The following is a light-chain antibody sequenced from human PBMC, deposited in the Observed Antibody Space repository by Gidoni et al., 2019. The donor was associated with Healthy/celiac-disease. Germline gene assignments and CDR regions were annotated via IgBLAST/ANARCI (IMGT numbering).Light chain of an antibody. CDR3: QQYNSYIT. J-gene: IGKJ5*01. CDR2: KAS. V-gene: IGKV1-5*03. CDR1: QSISSW. Sequence: DIQMTQSPSTLSASVGDRVTITSRASQSISSWLAWYQQKPGKAPKLLIYKASSLESGVPSRFSGRGSGTEFTLTISSLQPDDFATYYCQQYNSYITFGQGTRLEIK.